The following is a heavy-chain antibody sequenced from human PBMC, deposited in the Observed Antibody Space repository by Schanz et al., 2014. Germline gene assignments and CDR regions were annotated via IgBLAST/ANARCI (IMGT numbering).Heavy chain of an antibody. V-gene: IGHV1-2*06. D-gene: IGHD3-3*01. CDR1: GYTFTNHY. CDR2: ISPSSGGT. CDR3: ARTASHDVWRGYIPHYAFDL. Sequence: QVQLVQSGAEVKKPGASMKVSCKASGYTFTNHYLHWVRQAPGQGLEWMGRISPSSGGTNYAQNFQGRVTMTSDTSITTVYMEVNSLTSDDTAVFYCARTASHDVWRGYIPHYAFDLWGQGTVVIVSS. J-gene: IGHJ3*01.